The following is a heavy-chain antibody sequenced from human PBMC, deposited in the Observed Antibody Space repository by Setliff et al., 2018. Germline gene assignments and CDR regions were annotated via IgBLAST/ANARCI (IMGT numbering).Heavy chain of an antibody. CDR2: ISPYNGVT. V-gene: IGHV1-18*01. CDR3: AISTLSICTGGSCPNAFDV. Sequence: ASVKVSCKGSGYIFSSYGISWVRQAPGRGLQWMGWISPYNGVTNYAQRFQGRVTMSTDTSTSAAYMELRSLRSDDTAVYYCAISTLSICTGGSCPNAFDVWGQGTMVTVSS. J-gene: IGHJ3*01. CDR1: GYIFSSYG. D-gene: IGHD2-8*02.